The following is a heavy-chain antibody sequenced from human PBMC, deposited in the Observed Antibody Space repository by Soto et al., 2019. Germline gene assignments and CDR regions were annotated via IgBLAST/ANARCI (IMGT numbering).Heavy chain of an antibody. V-gene: IGHV3-23*01. J-gene: IGHJ3*02. D-gene: IGHD3-3*01. Sequence: GGSLRLSCAASGFTFSSYAMSWVRQAPGKGLEWVSAISGSGGSTYYADSVKGRFTISRDNSKNTLYLQMNSLRAEDTAVYYCAKDLAYVLRFLEWPTIKGQGAVHDAFDIWGQGTMVTVSS. CDR3: AKDLAYVLRFLEWPTIKGQGAVHDAFDI. CDR1: GFTFSSYA. CDR2: ISGSGGST.